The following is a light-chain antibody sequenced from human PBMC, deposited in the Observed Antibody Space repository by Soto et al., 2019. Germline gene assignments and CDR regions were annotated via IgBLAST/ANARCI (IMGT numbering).Light chain of an antibody. CDR1: SSDVGSYNR. CDR3: ASYTSSDIVV. Sequence: QSVLTQPPSVSGSPGQSVTISCTGTSSDVGSYNRVSWYQQPPGTAPNLMIYEVTNRPSGVPDRFSGSKSGNTASLIISGLQAEDEADYYSASYTSSDIVVFGGGTKLTVL. CDR2: EVT. V-gene: IGLV2-18*02. J-gene: IGLJ2*01.